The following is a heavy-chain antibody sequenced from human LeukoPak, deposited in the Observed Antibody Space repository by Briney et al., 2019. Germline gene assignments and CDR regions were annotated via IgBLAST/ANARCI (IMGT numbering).Heavy chain of an antibody. CDR3: AKDLHAFYDSSGYFDY. Sequence: GGSLRLSCAASGFTFSNYGMNWVRQAPGKGLEWVSAISGNGGSTYYADSVKGRFTISRDNSKNTLYLQMNSLRAEDTAVYYCAKDLHAFYDSSGYFDYWGQGTLVTVSS. J-gene: IGHJ4*02. CDR2: ISGNGGST. V-gene: IGHV3-23*01. CDR1: GFTFSNYG. D-gene: IGHD3-22*01.